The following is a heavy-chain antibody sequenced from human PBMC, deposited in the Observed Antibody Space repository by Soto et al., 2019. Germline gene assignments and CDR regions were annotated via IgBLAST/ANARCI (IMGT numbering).Heavy chain of an antibody. D-gene: IGHD4-17*01. J-gene: IGHJ4*02. V-gene: IGHV3-9*02. CDR2: ISSNSATI. CDR1: GFIADDYA. CDR3: VKDMNGGGMTTIHYFDS. Sequence: EVQLVESGGGLVQPGRSLRLSCVASGFIADDYAMHWVRQAPGKGLEWVSGISSNSATINYADSVKGRFTISRDNAKNTLFIQMNSLRPEDTAFYYCVKDMNGGGMTTIHYFDSWGQGTLVTVSS.